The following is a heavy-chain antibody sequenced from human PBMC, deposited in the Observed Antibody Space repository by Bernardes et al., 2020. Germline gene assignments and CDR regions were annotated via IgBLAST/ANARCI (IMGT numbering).Heavy chain of an antibody. D-gene: IGHD1-1*01. J-gene: IGHJ4*02. CDR1: GFTFSRFA. CDR2: MTGSGGST. Sequence: GGSLRLSCAASGFTFSRFAMTWVRQAPGKGLEWLSVMTGSGGSTYYADSVKGRFTISRDNSKNSLYLDMNSLRAEDTAVYYCAKGGINGPNDYWGQGTLGIVSS. V-gene: IGHV3-23*01. CDR3: AKGGINGPNDY.